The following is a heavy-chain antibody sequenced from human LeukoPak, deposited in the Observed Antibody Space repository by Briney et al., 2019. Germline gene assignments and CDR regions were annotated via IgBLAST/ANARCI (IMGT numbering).Heavy chain of an antibody. CDR3: ARGYSSGWSIDY. D-gene: IGHD6-19*01. CDR2: ISSSSSYI. J-gene: IGHJ4*02. CDR1: GFTFSSYG. V-gene: IGHV3-21*01. Sequence: NPGGSLRLSCATSGFTFSSYGMHWVRQAPGKGLEWVSSISSSSSYIYYADSVKGRFTISRDNAKNSLYLQMNSLRAEDTAVYYCARGYSSGWSIDYWGQGTLVTVSS.